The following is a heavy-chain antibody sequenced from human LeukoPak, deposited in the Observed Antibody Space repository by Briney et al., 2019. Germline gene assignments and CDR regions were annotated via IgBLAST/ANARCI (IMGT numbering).Heavy chain of an antibody. CDR3: AKDGSWSCTD. D-gene: IGHD2-8*02. Sequence: PGGSLRLSCAASGFTFSRNAIHWVRQGPGKGLEWVSCIAHHGSNKYYADSVKGRFTISRDNSKRTLYLPMNSLRADDTAVYYCAKDGSWSCTDWGQGTLVTVSS. CDR1: GFTFSRNA. V-gene: IGHV3-30*02. CDR2: IAHHGSNK. J-gene: IGHJ4*02.